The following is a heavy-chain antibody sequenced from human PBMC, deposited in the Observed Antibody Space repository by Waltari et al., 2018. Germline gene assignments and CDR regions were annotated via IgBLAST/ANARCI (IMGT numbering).Heavy chain of an antibody. Sequence: QLQLQESGPRLGRPSETLSLICRVSGVSITTNIHYWAWIRQSPGQGLEWIGTVSYSGTTYISPSLKSRVSVSRDTSKNQVSLILGSVTAADMAVYYCATYIGASVGTAAFDVWGQGTMVTVSS. J-gene: IGHJ3*01. CDR2: VSYSGTT. D-gene: IGHD5-12*01. V-gene: IGHV4-39*01. CDR3: ATYIGASVGTAAFDV. CDR1: GVSITTNIHY.